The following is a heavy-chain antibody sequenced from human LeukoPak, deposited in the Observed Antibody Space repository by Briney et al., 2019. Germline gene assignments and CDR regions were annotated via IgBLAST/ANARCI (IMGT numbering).Heavy chain of an antibody. V-gene: IGHV3-74*03. CDR3: AREARMGGALQY. CDR1: GLTFTTYW. CDR2: INPDGSIR. J-gene: IGHJ4*02. Sequence: SLRLSSAASGLTFTTYWMHWVRQATGMVLPWVARINPDGSIRTYANSVRGRVTISRDTAKDTLFLQMNSLRAEDTAVYYCAREARMGGALQYWGQGTPVTVSS. D-gene: IGHD1-26*01.